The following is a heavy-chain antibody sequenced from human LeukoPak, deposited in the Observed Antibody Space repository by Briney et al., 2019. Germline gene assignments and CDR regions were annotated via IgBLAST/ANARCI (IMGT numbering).Heavy chain of an antibody. Sequence: GGSLRLSCAASGFTLSRYWMSWVRQAPGKGLEWVANINEDGGERHYVDTVKGRFTISRDNAKNSLYLQMNSLKAEDTAVYYCARGGNLENWGRGTLVTVSS. J-gene: IGHJ4*02. CDR2: INEDGGER. D-gene: IGHD1-14*01. CDR3: ARGGNLEN. V-gene: IGHV3-7*01. CDR1: GFTLSRYW.